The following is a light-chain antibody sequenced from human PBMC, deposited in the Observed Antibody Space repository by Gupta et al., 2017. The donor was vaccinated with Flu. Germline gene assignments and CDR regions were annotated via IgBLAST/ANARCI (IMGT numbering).Light chain of an antibody. CDR1: SSDVGKYNS. J-gene: IGLJ1*01. V-gene: IGLV2-23*01. Sequence: QSALTQPASVSGSPGRSIPMSCTGSSSDVGKYNSVSWYQHHPGKAPRVMIFESSKRPAGVANRFSGSTSGNAASLTISGRQAEDEADYYCFSYAGSGTYVFGTGSKVSVV. CDR3: FSYAGSGTYV. CDR2: ESS.